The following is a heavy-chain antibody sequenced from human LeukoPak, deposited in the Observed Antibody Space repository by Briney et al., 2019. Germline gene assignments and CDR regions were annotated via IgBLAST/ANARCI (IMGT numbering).Heavy chain of an antibody. D-gene: IGHD4-17*01. J-gene: IGHJ3*02. V-gene: IGHV3-23*01. CDR1: QFKFNNYG. CDR2: ITGSGGST. Sequence: GGSLRLSCATSQFKFNNYGMTWVRQAPGKGPEWVSSITGSGGSTQYAGSVQGRFTISRDNSKNTLYLQMNSLRAEDTAVYYCAKDPNGDYIGTFDIWGQGTMVTVSS. CDR3: AKDPNGDYIGTFDI.